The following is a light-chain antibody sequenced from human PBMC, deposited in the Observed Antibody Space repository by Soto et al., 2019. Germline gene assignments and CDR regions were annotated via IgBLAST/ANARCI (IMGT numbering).Light chain of an antibody. CDR3: QQYGSSPS. J-gene: IGKJ4*01. Sequence: EIVLTQSPGTLSLSPGERATLSCRATESVVSNYLAWYQLKPGQAPRLLIYDASSRATGIPDRFSGSGSGTDFTLTISRLEPEDFAAYYCQQYGSSPSFGGGTKVDIK. CDR1: ESVVSNY. CDR2: DAS. V-gene: IGKV3-20*01.